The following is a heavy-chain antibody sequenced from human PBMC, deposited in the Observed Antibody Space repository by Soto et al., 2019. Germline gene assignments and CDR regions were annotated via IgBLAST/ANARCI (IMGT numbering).Heavy chain of an antibody. V-gene: IGHV3-43*01. CDR2: ISWDGGST. D-gene: IGHD6-13*01. CDR1: GFTFDDYT. J-gene: IGHJ4*02. CDR3: AKGGLYSSSWYYFDY. Sequence: GGSLRLSCAASGFTFDDYTMHWVRQAPGKGLEWVSLISWDGGSTYYADSVKGRFTISRDNSKNSLYLQMNSLRTEDTALYYCAKGGLYSSSWYYFDYWGQGTLVTVSS.